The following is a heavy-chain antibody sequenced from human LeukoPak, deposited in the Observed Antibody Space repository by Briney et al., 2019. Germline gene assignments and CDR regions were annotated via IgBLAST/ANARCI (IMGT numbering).Heavy chain of an antibody. CDR3: ASILDSSGYLDY. J-gene: IGHJ4*02. D-gene: IGHD3-22*01. Sequence: ASVTVSCKASVGTFSSYAISWVRQAPGQGLEWMGGIIPIFGTANYAQKFQGRVTITTDESTSTAYMELSSLRSEDTAVYYCASILDSSGYLDYWGQGTLVTVSS. CDR1: VGTFSSYA. CDR2: IIPIFGTA. V-gene: IGHV1-69*05.